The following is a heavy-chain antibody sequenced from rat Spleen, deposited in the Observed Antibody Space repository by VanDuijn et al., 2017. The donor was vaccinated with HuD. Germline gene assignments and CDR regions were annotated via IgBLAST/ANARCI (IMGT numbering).Heavy chain of an antibody. Sequence: EVQLVESGGGLVQPGRSMKLSCAASGFTFSNYGMAWVRQAPTKGLEWVASISSSGGTHYPDSVKGRFTISRDVAKSTLYLQMDSLRSEDTATYYCTRAMYTTDYYYAKGYYVMDAWGQGASVTVSS. D-gene: IGHD1-6*01. J-gene: IGHJ4*01. CDR3: TRAMYTTDYYYAKGYYVMDA. CDR1: GFTFSNYG. V-gene: IGHV5-25*01. CDR2: ISSSGGT.